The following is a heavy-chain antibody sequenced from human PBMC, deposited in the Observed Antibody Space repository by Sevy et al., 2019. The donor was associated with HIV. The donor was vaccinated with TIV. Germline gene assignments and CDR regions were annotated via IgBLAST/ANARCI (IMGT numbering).Heavy chain of an antibody. D-gene: IGHD3-22*01. J-gene: IGHJ4*02. CDR2: IRSKAYGGTT. Sequence: GGSLRLSCTASGFTFDDYTMSWFRQAPGKGLEWVGFIRSKAYGGTTEYAASVKGRFTISRDDSKSIAFLQMNSLKTEDTAVYYCTRDLGYYDSSRMYDYWGQETLVTVSS. CDR3: TRDLGYYDSSRMYDY. V-gene: IGHV3-49*03. CDR1: GFTFDDYT.